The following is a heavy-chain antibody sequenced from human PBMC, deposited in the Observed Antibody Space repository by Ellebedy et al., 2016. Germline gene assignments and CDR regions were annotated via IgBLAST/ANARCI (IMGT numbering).Heavy chain of an antibody. J-gene: IGHJ4*02. CDR2: ISWNSGSI. Sequence: GGSLRLSXAASGFTFDDYAMHWVRQAPGKGLEWVSGISWNSGSIGYADSVKGRFTISRDNAKNSLYLQMNSLRAEDTALYYCAKDWGRNVDPGFDYWGQGTLVTVSS. V-gene: IGHV3-9*01. CDR1: GFTFDDYA. CDR3: AKDWGRNVDPGFDY. D-gene: IGHD1-14*01.